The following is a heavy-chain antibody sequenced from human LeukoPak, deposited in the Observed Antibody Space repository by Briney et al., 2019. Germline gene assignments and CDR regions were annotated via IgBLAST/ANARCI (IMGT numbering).Heavy chain of an antibody. CDR3: ARDYTVPLRLGAFDI. D-gene: IGHD3-3*01. CDR2: IRSKANSYAT. Sequence: GGSLRLSCAASGFTFSGSAMHWVRQASGKGLEWVGRIRSKANSYATAYAASVKGRYTISRDDSKNTAYLQMNSLRAEDTAVYYCARDYTVPLRLGAFDIWGQGTMVTVSS. V-gene: IGHV3-73*01. CDR1: GFTFSGSA. J-gene: IGHJ3*02.